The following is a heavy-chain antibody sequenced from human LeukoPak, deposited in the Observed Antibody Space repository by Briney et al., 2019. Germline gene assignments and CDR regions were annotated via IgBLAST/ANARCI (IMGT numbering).Heavy chain of an antibody. CDR1: GFTFSSYA. Sequence: PGGSLRLSCTTSGFTFSSYALSWVRQAPGKGLEWVSAISGSGGSTYYADSVKGRFTISRDNSKNTLYLQMNSLRAEDTAVYYCAKDWWWEPTPPTGDAFDIWGQGTMVTVSS. V-gene: IGHV3-23*01. CDR2: ISGSGGST. J-gene: IGHJ3*02. CDR3: AKDWWWEPTPPTGDAFDI. D-gene: IGHD2-15*01.